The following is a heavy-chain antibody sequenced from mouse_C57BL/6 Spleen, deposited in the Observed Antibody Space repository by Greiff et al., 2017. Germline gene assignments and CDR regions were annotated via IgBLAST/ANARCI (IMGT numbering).Heavy chain of an antibody. J-gene: IGHJ4*01. D-gene: IGHD2-10*01. Sequence: QVQLQQSGPELVKPGASVKISCKASGYAFSSSWMNWVKQRPGKGLEWIGRIYPGDGDTNYNGKFKGKATLTADKSSSTAYMQLSSLTSEDSAVYFCARSYHFHYWGQGTSVTVSS. CDR2: IYPGDGDT. CDR3: ARSYHFHY. CDR1: GYAFSSSW. V-gene: IGHV1-82*01.